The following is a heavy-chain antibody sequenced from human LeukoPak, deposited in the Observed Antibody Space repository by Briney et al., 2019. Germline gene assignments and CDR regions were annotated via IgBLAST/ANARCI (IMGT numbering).Heavy chain of an antibody. Sequence: GGSLRLSCAASGFTFSSYSMNWVRQAPGKGLEWVSSISSSSSYIYYADSVKGRFTISRDNAENSLNLQMNSLRAEDTAVYYCARDLLAGYVDYGDFDAFDIWGQGTMVTVSS. J-gene: IGHJ3*02. CDR2: ISSSSSYI. CDR3: ARDLLAGYVDYGDFDAFDI. CDR1: GFTFSSYS. D-gene: IGHD4-17*01. V-gene: IGHV3-21*01.